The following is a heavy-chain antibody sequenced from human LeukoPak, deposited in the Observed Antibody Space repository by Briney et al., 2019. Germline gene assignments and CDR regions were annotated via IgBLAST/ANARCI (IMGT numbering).Heavy chain of an antibody. CDR3: ARALGYCSSTSCRGAFDI. J-gene: IGHJ3*02. D-gene: IGHD2-2*01. V-gene: IGHV4-4*07. CDR1: GGSISSYY. Sequence: SETQSLTCTVSGGSISSYYWSWIRQPAGKGLEWIGRIYTSGSTNYNPSLKSRVTMSVDTSKNQFSLKLSSVTAADTAVYYCARALGYCSSTSCRGAFDIWGQGTMVTVSS. CDR2: IYTSGST.